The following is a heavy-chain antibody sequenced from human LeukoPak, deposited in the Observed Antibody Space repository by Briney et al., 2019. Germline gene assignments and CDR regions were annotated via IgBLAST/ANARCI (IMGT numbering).Heavy chain of an antibody. V-gene: IGHV4-4*02. J-gene: IGHJ5*02. CDR2: IYHSGST. CDR1: GGSISSSNW. D-gene: IGHD3-10*01. CDR3: ATYGSGPSRRFNWFDP. Sequence: SETLSLTCAVSGGSISSSNWWSWGRQPPGKGLEWIGEIYHSGSTNYNPSLKSRVTISVDKSKNQFSLKLSSVTAADTAVYYCATYGSGPSRRFNWFDPWGQGTLVTVSS.